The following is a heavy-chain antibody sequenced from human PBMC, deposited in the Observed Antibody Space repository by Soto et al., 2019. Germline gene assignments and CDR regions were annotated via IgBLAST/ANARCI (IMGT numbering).Heavy chain of an antibody. CDR3: ARGGYYGSGSYPSYYMDV. D-gene: IGHD3-10*01. CDR1: GYTFTGYY. Sequence: ASVKVSCKASGYTFTGYYMHWVRQAPGQGLEWMGWINPNSGGTNYAQKFQGWVTMTRDTSISTAYMELSRLRSDDTAVYYCARGGYYGSGSYPSYYMDVWGKGTTVTVSS. J-gene: IGHJ6*03. CDR2: INPNSGGT. V-gene: IGHV1-2*04.